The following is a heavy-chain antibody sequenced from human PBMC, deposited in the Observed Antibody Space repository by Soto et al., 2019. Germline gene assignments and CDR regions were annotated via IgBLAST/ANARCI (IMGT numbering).Heavy chain of an antibody. CDR2: IDWEDTK. Sequence: SGPTLVNPTQTLTLTCNVSGFPLSGTGMRVTWIRQPPGKALEWLARIDWEDTKLYSTSLKTRLSISKDTSKNQVVLTMTNMDPADTATYYCARAFYGMDVWGPGTTVTVSS. CDR1: GFPLSGTGMR. V-gene: IGHV2-70*04. CDR3: ARAFYGMDV. J-gene: IGHJ6*02.